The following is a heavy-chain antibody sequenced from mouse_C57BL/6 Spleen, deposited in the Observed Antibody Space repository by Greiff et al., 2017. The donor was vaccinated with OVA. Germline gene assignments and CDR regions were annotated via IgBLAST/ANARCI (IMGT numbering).Heavy chain of an antibody. V-gene: IGHV1-80*01. J-gene: IGHJ1*03. CDR3: ARGGSSYWYVDV. D-gene: IGHD1-1*01. CDR1: GYAFRSYW. CDR2: IYPGDGDT. Sequence: QVHVKQSGAELVKPGASVKISCKASGYAFRSYWMNWVKQRPGKGLEGIGQIYPGDGDTNYNGKFKGESTLTADKSSSTAYMQLSSLTSEDSAVYFCARGGSSYWYVDVWGTGTTVTVSS.